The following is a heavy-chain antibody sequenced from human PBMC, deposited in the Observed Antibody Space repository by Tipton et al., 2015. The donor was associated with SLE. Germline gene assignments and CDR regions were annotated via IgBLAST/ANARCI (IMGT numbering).Heavy chain of an antibody. Sequence: TLSLTCAVSGGSISSDGYSWSWIRQPPGKGLEWIGYIYHSGSTYYNPSLKSRVTISVDTSKNQFSPKLSSVTAADTAVYYCARAPEYYDVSTAEYASDAFDIWGQGTLVTVSS. CDR3: ARAPEYYDVSTAEYASDAFDI. D-gene: IGHD3-9*01. CDR2: IYHSGST. J-gene: IGHJ3*02. V-gene: IGHV4-30-2*05. CDR1: GGSISSDGYS.